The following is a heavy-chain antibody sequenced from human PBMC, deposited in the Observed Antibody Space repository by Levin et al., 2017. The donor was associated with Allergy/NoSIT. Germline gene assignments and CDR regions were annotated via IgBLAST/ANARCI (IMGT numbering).Heavy chain of an antibody. J-gene: IGHJ4*02. CDR2: ISGSGGST. CDR1: GFTFSSYA. V-gene: IGHV3-23*01. CDR3: AKDSPYVTYGTPNDY. D-gene: IGHD1-14*01. Sequence: GESLKISCAASGFTFSSYAMSWVRQAPGKGLEWVSAISGSGGSTYYADSVKGRFTISRDNSKNTLYLQMNSLRAEDTAVYYCAKDSPYVTYGTPNDYWGQGTLVTVSS.